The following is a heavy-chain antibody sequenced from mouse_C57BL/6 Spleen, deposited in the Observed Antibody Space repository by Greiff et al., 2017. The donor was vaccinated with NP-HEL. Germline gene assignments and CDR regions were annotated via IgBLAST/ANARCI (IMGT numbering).Heavy chain of an antibody. CDR1: GYTFTDYY. J-gene: IGHJ4*01. CDR2: INPYNGGT. CDR3: ARDDWSYAMDY. V-gene: IGHV1-19*01. D-gene: IGHD2-13*01. Sequence: VQLQQSGPVLVKPGASVKMSCKASGYTFTDYYMNWVKQSHGKSLEWIGVINPYNGGTSYNQKFKGKATLTVDKSSRTAYMELNSLTSEDSAVYYCARDDWSYAMDYWGQGTSVTVSS.